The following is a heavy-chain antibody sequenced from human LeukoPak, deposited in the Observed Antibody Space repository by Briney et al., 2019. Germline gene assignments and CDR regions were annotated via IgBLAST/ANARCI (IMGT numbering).Heavy chain of an antibody. J-gene: IGHJ4*02. Sequence: GGSLRLSCAASGFTFDDYGMSWVRQAPGKGLEWVSGINWNGGSTGYADSVKGRFTISRDNAKNSLDLQMNSLRVEDTAVYYCAKVAKYYYGSETYYFFEHWGQGTPVTASS. D-gene: IGHD3-10*01. CDR2: INWNGGST. V-gene: IGHV3-20*04. CDR3: AKVAKYYYGSETYYFFEH. CDR1: GFTFDDYG.